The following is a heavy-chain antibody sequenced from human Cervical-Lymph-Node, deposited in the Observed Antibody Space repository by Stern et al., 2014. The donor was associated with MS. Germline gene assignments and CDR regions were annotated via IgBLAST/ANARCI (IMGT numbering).Heavy chain of an antibody. Sequence: QVQLQESGPGLVKPSETLSLTCTVSGGSMSSYYWSWIRQPPGKGLEWIGYIFYSGHTNYNPSLQSRVTISTDTSKNHFYLRLTSVTAADTAMYYCARHDYYNYLYGMDVWGQGTTVIVSS. CDR3: ARHDYYNYLYGMDV. J-gene: IGHJ6*02. CDR1: GGSMSSYY. D-gene: IGHD3-16*01. V-gene: IGHV4-59*01. CDR2: IFYSGHT.